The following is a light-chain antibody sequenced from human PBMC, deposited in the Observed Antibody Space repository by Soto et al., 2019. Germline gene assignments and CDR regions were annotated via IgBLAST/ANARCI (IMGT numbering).Light chain of an antibody. V-gene: IGKV3-11*01. CDR2: DAS. CDR3: QQHSNWPPYT. J-gene: IGKJ2*01. Sequence: EMVLTQSPATLSLSPGERATLSCRASQSVSSYLAWYQQKPGQAPRLLIDDASNRATGIPARFSGSGSGTDITLTISSLEPEDFAVYFCQQHSNWPPYTFGQGTKLEIK. CDR1: QSVSSY.